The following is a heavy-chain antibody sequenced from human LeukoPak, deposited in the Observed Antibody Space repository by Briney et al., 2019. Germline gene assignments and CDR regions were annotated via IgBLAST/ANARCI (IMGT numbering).Heavy chain of an antibody. V-gene: IGHV3-11*06. Sequence: KPGGSLRLSCAASGFTFSDYYMSWIRQAPGKGLEWLSYIRSSNSYTNYADSVKGRFTISRDNAKNSLYLQMNSLRAEDTAVYYCAKESGWLLVDYWGQGTLVTVSS. J-gene: IGHJ4*02. CDR3: AKESGWLLVDY. CDR1: GFTFSDYY. D-gene: IGHD3-22*01. CDR2: IRSSNSYT.